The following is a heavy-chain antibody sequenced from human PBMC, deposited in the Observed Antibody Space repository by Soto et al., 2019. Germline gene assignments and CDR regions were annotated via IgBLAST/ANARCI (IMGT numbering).Heavy chain of an antibody. V-gene: IGHV5-51*01. J-gene: IGHJ4*02. CDR3: ARGGVSTRTFDY. D-gene: IGHD3-3*01. CDR2: IYPSDSVT. CDR1: ASNFAGYW. Sequence: GESLKISWTSSASNFAGYWIAWVRQMPGKGLELMGIIYPSDSVTRYRPSFQGQVTISADKSISSAYLQWSCLRASDTAMYYCARGGVSTRTFDYWGQGTPVTVSS.